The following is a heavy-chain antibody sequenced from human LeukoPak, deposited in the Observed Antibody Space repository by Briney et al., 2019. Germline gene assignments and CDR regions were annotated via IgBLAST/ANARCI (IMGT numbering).Heavy chain of an antibody. J-gene: IGHJ5*02. CDR1: GFTFSTYG. CDR3: AKSGGVDSA. V-gene: IGHV3-23*01. D-gene: IGHD3-16*01. Sequence: GGSLRLSCAASGFTFSTYGVYWVRQAPGKGLEWVSSNSGGSSYYADSVKGRFTISRDNSNNTLYLQMNSLRTEDTAVYYCAKSGGVDSAWGQGTLVTVSS. CDR2: NSGGSS.